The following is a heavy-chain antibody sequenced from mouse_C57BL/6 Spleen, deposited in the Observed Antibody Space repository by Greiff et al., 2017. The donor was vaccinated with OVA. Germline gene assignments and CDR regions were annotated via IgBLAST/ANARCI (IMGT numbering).Heavy chain of an antibody. CDR2: IDPEDGET. CDR3: AELTGTRRAAWFAY. D-gene: IGHD4-1*01. V-gene: IGHV14-2*01. Sequence: EVKLQESGAELVKPGASVKLSCTASGFNIKDYYMHWVKQRTEQGLEWIGRIDPEDGETKYAPKFQGKATITADTSSNTAYLQLSSLTSEDTAVYYCAELTGTRRAAWFAYWGQGTLVTVSA. CDR1: GFNIKDYY. J-gene: IGHJ3*01.